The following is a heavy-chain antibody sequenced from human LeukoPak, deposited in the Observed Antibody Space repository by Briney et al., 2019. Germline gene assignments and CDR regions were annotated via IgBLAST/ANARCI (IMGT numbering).Heavy chain of an antibody. D-gene: IGHD6-13*01. Sequence: GGSLRHSCAASGFTFSSYAMTWVRQAPGKGLEWVSSFTMSRTIYYADSVKGRFTISRDDAKKSLYLQMNSLRVEDTAIYYCARQSSGIAATDKIDYWGQGTLVTVSS. CDR2: FTMSRTI. J-gene: IGHJ4*02. CDR3: ARQSSGIAATDKIDY. V-gene: IGHV3-69-1*01. CDR1: GFTFSSYA.